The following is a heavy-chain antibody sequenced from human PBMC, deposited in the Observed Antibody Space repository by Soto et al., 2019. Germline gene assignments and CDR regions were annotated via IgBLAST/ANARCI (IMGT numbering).Heavy chain of an antibody. CDR2: IIPIFGTA. J-gene: IGHJ4*02. V-gene: IGHV1-69*13. CDR3: ARGYRGYSYGSAYYFDY. CDR1: GGTFSSYA. D-gene: IGHD5-18*01. Sequence: SVKVSCKASGGTFSSYAISWVRQAPGQGLEWMGGIIPIFGTANYAQKFQGRVTITADESTSTAYMELSSLRSEDTAVYYCARGYRGYSYGSAYYFDYWGQGTLVTVSS.